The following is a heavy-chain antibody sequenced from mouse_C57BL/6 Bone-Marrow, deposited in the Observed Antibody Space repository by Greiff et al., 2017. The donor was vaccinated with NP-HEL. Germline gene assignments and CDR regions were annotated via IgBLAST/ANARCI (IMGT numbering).Heavy chain of an antibody. D-gene: IGHD1-1*01. V-gene: IGHV14-1*01. Sequence: VQLQQSGAELVRPGASVKLSCTASGFNIKDYYMHWVKQRPEQGLEWIGRIDPADGDTEYAPKFQGKATMTADTSSNTAYLQLSSLTSEDTAVYYCTLTYYYGSRGWYFDVWGTGTTVTVSS. CDR2: IDPADGDT. J-gene: IGHJ1*03. CDR3: TLTYYYGSRGWYFDV. CDR1: GFNIKDYY.